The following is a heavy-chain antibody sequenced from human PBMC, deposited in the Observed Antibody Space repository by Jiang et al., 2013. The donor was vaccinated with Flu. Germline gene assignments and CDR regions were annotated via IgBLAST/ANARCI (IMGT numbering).Heavy chain of an antibody. CDR1: GYSFSSYW. Sequence: GAEVKKPGESLTISCKGSGYSFSSYWIGWVRQMPGKGLEWMGSIHPGDSDTRYSPSLQGQVTISADKSINTAYLRWSSLKASDTAMYYCARRGRYGRGIIVAGDFDSWGQGTLVTVSS. D-gene: IGHD6-19*01. CDR3: ARRGRYGRGIIVAGDFDS. V-gene: IGHV5-51*01. CDR2: IHPGDSDT. J-gene: IGHJ4*02.